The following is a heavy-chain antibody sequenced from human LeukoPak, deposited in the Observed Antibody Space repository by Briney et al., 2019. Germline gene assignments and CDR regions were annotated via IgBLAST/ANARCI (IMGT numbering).Heavy chain of an antibody. CDR1: GYSLSSSYY. D-gene: IGHD4-11*01. CDR2: IYHSGST. CDR3: ASLPSNTVTHDY. J-gene: IGHJ4*02. V-gene: IGHV4-38-2*01. Sequence: PSETLSLTCAVSGYSLSSSYYWGWIRRPPGKGLEWIGTIYHSGSTHYNPSLKSRVTLSVDTSKNQFSLKLRSVTAADTAVYYCASLPSNTVTHDYWGQGTLVTVSS.